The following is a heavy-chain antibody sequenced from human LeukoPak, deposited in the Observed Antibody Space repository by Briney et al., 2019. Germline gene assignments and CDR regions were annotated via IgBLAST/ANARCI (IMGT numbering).Heavy chain of an antibody. D-gene: IGHD6-13*01. CDR3: ARDRGGVAAAGTEGGGRRNQQGNNWFDP. Sequence: ASVKVSCKASGCTFTSYAMNWVRQAPGQGLEWMGWINTNTGNPTYAQGFTGRFVFSLDTSVSTAYLQISSLKAEDTAVYYCARDRGGVAAAGTEGGGRRNQQGNNWFDPWGQGTLVTVSS. CDR1: GCTFTSYA. J-gene: IGHJ5*02. V-gene: IGHV7-4-1*02. CDR2: INTNTGNP.